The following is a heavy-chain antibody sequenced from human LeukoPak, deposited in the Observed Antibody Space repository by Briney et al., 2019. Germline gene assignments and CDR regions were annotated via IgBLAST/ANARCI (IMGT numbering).Heavy chain of an antibody. CDR2: IYYSGST. V-gene: IGHV4-59*01. CDR3: AREGGDYGSGSFDY. J-gene: IGHJ4*02. D-gene: IGHD3-10*01. Sequence: PSETLSLTCAVYGGSFSGYYWSWIRQPPGKGLEWIGYIYYSGSTNYNPSLKSRVTISVDTSKNQFSLKLSSVTAADTAVYYCAREGGDYGSGSFDYWGQGTLVTVSS. CDR1: GGSFSGYY.